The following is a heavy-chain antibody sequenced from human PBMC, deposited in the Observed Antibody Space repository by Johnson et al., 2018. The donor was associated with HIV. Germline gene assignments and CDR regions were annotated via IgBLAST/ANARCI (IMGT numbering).Heavy chain of an antibody. CDR1: GFTFSDYF. Sequence: VQLVESGGGVVQPGRSLRLSCAASGFTFSDYFMHWVRQAPGKGLEWVSGISWNSGSIGYVDSVKGRFTISRDNAKNSLYLQMNSLRAEDTAVYYCASRSEQWLGAFDIWGQGTMVTVSS. J-gene: IGHJ3*02. CDR3: ASRSEQWLGAFDI. V-gene: IGHV3-9*01. D-gene: IGHD6-19*01. CDR2: ISWNSGSI.